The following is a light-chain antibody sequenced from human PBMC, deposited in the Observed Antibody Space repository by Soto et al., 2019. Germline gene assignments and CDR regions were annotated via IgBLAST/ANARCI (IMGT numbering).Light chain of an antibody. CDR2: AAS. V-gene: IGKV3-15*01. CDR1: QSVSSN. J-gene: IGKJ2*01. Sequence: EIVLTQSAATLSVSPGERATPSCRASQSVSSNLAWYQQKPGRAPRLLIYAASTRATGVPARFSGSGSGTEFTLTISSLQSEDCAVYYCQQYDDWPPMYTVGQGTKVDNK. CDR3: QQYDDWPPMYT.